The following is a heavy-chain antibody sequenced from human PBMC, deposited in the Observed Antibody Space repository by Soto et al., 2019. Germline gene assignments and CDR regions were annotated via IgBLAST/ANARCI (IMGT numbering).Heavy chain of an antibody. J-gene: IGHJ1*01. Sequence: ASVKVSCKASGYTFTSYYMHWVRQAPGQGLEWMGIINPSGGSTSYAQKFQGRVTMTRDTSTSTVYMELSSLRSEDTAVYYCARGYCGGDCYPGDFQHWGQGTLVTVS. CDR2: INPSGGST. V-gene: IGHV1-46*01. CDR3: ARGYCGGDCYPGDFQH. D-gene: IGHD2-21*02. CDR1: GYTFTSYY.